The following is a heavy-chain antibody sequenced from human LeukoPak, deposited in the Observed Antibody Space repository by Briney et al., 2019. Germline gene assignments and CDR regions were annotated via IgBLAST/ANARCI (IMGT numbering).Heavy chain of an antibody. CDR1: GYTLSELS. D-gene: IGHD2-2*01. J-gene: IGHJ4*02. CDR2: FDPEDGET. Sequence: ASVKVSCKVSGYTLSELSMHWVRQAPGKGLEWMGGFDPEDGETIYAQKFQGRVTMTEDTSTDTAYRELSSLRSEDTAVYYCATRDIVVVPAALKIKQFDYWGQGTLVTVSS. CDR3: ATRDIVVVPAALKIKQFDY. V-gene: IGHV1-24*01.